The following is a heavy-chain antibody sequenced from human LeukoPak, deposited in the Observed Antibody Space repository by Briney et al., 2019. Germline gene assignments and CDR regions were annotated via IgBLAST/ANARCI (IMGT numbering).Heavy chain of an antibody. CDR2: VTPSTGKI. D-gene: IGHD6-13*01. CDR1: GYTFTEYY. CDR3: ARDIAPSGSWWFDS. J-gene: IGHJ5*01. V-gene: IGHV1-2*02. Sequence: DSVKVSCKASGYTFTEYYIHWLRQAPGQGLEWMGWVTPSTGKIHYAQNFQGRVTMSRDTSISTDYMQLGRLKSDDTAVYYCARDIAPSGSWWFDSWGQGTLVTVSS.